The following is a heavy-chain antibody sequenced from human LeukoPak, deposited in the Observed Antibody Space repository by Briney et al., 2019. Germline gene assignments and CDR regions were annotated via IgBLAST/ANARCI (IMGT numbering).Heavy chain of an antibody. CDR2: ISRSGDTI. Sequence: GGSLRLSCAASGFTFSRYEMNWVRQAPGKGLEWFSYISRSGDTIYFADSVKGRFTISRDNAKNSLYLQMSSLRAEDTAVYYCARDYASDYWGQGTLVTVSS. V-gene: IGHV3-48*03. CDR3: ARDYASDY. CDR1: GFTFSRYE. D-gene: IGHD3-10*01. J-gene: IGHJ4*02.